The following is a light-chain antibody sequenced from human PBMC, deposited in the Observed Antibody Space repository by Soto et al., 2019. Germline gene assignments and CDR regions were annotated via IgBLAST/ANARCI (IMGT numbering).Light chain of an antibody. CDR2: GAS. V-gene: IGKV3-20*01. J-gene: IGKJ1*01. CDR1: QSVSSY. CDR3: QQYGSSSRT. Sequence: DIVLTPSPGTLSLSPGESATLSCRASQSVSSYLAWYQQKPGQAPRLLIYGASSRATGIPDRFSGGGSGTDFTLTISRLEPEDCAVYCCQQYGSSSRTFGQWTKFAVK.